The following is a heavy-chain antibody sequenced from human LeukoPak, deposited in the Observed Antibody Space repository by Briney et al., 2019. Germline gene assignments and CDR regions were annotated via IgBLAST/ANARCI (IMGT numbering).Heavy chain of an antibody. J-gene: IGHJ4*02. Sequence: GGSLRLSCAASGFTFSSYWMSWVRQAPGKGLEWVANIKQDGSEKYYVDSVKGRFTISRDNAKNSLCLQMNSLRAEDTAVYYCARERGYDYVWGSYRYGGDYFDYWGQGTLVTVSS. V-gene: IGHV3-7*03. CDR1: GFTFSSYW. CDR2: IKQDGSEK. CDR3: ARERGYDYVWGSYRYGGDYFDY. D-gene: IGHD3-16*02.